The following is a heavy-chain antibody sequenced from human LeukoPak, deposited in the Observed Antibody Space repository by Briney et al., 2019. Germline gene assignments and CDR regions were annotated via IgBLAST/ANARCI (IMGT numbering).Heavy chain of an antibody. J-gene: IGHJ4*02. CDR2: IIPIFGTA. V-gene: IGHV1-69*05. D-gene: IGHD1-7*01. Sequence: SVKVSCKASGGTFSSYAISWVRQAPGQGLEWMGGIIPIFGTANYAQKFQGRVTITTDESTSTAYKELSSLRSEDTAVYYCARGDSYNWNYPSSPPDYWGQGTLVTVSS. CDR1: GGTFSSYA. CDR3: ARGDSYNWNYPSSPPDY.